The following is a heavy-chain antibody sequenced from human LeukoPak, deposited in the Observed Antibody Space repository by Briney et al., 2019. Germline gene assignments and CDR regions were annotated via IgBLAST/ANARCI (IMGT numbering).Heavy chain of an antibody. J-gene: IGHJ3*02. CDR1: GFTFDDYA. D-gene: IGHD1/OR15-1a*01. CDR2: ITWNGGSI. Sequence: GGSLRLSCAASGFTFDDYAVHWVRQAPGKGLEWVSGITWNGGSIGYADSVKGRFTISRDNARNSLYLQMNSLRPEDTALYYCVKDIRAGTGAKSFDIWGQGTMVSVSS. V-gene: IGHV3-9*01. CDR3: VKDIRAGTGAKSFDI.